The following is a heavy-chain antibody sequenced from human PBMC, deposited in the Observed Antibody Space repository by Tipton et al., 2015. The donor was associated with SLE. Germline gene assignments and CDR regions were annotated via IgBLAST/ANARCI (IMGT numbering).Heavy chain of an antibody. V-gene: IGHV4-34*01. D-gene: IGHD6-13*01. Sequence: TLSLTCAVYGGSFSGYYWSWIRQPPGKGLEWIGEINHSGSTNYNPSLKGRVTISVDTSKNQFSLKLSSVTAADTAVYYCARGGEYGSSWYPRYYYYMDVWGKGTTVTVSS. CDR3: ARGGEYGSSWYPRYYYYMDV. CDR1: GGSFSGYY. J-gene: IGHJ6*03. CDR2: INHSGST.